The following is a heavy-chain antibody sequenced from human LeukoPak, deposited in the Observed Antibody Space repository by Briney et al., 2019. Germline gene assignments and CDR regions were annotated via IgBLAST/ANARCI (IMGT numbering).Heavy chain of an antibody. CDR2: IYYSGST. V-gene: IGHV4-59*01. Sequence: PSETLSLTCTVSGGSISSYYWSWIRQPPGKGLEWIGYIYYSGSTNYNPSLKSRVTISVDTSKNQFSLKLSSVTAADTAVYYCARELSYDSGPYDAFDIWGQGTMVTVSS. CDR3: ARELSYDSGPYDAFDI. J-gene: IGHJ3*02. D-gene: IGHD3-22*01. CDR1: GGSISSYY.